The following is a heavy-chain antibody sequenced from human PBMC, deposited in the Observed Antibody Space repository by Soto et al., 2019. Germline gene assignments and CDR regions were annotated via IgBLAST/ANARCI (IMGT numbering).Heavy chain of an antibody. D-gene: IGHD6-19*01. CDR1: GGSISSGGYY. J-gene: IGHJ6*02. CDR3: AREGEQWLAYYYYGIAL. CDR2: IYYSGST. V-gene: IGHV4-31*03. Sequence: SETLSLTCTVSGGSISSGGYYWSWIRQHPGKGLEWIGYIYYSGSTYYNPSLKSRVTISVDTSKNQFSLKLSSVTAADTAVYYCAREGEQWLAYYYYGIALWRQGTTVT.